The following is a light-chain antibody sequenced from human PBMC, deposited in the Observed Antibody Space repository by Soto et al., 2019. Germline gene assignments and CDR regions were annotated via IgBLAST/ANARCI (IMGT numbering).Light chain of an antibody. V-gene: IGLV1-40*01. J-gene: IGLJ2*01. CDR3: QSYDSSLSGVV. CDR2: ANN. CDR1: SSNIGAIYD. Sequence: QSVLTQPPSVSGAPGQRVTISCTGSSSNIGAIYDVHWYQQLPGTAPKLLIHANNNRPSGVPDRFSGSKSGTSASLAITGLQAEDEADYYCQSYDSSLSGVVFGGGTMLTVL.